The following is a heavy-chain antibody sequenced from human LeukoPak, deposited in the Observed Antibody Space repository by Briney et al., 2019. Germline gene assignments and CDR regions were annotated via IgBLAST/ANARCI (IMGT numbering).Heavy chain of an antibody. CDR1: GYTFTSYD. CDR2: INPNSGGT. J-gene: IGHJ4*02. V-gene: IGHV1-2*02. CDR3: ARSGRYYDSSGYYDFDY. Sequence: GASVKVSCKASGYTFTSYDINWVRQATGQGLEWMGWINPNSGGTNYAQKFQGRDTMTRDTSISTAYMELSRLRSDDTAVYYCARSGRYYDSSGYYDFDYWGQGTLVTVSS. D-gene: IGHD3-22*01.